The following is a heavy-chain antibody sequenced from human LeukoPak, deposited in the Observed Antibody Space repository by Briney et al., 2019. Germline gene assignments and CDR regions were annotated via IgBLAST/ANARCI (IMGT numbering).Heavy chain of an antibody. V-gene: IGHV1-69*01. CDR2: IIPIFGTA. Sequence: ASVKVSCKASGGTFSSYAISWVRQAPGQGLGWMGGIIPIFGTANYAQKFQGRVTITADESTSTAYMELSSLRTEDTAVYYCARGGYSSSSRYYYGMDVWGQGTTVTVSS. J-gene: IGHJ6*02. CDR3: ARGGYSSSSRYYYGMDV. CDR1: GGTFSSYA. D-gene: IGHD6-6*01.